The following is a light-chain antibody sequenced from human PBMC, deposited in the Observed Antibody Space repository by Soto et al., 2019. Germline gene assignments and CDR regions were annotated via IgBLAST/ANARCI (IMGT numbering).Light chain of an antibody. Sequence: DIQMSQSPSSLSASVGERFTITCRASQTISFYLNWYQQKPGKAPKLLIYAASNLQSGVPSRFSASGSGTEFTLTLNSLQPEDFATYYCQQAYSTPWTFGQGTTVDIK. V-gene: IGKV1-39*01. CDR1: QTISFY. CDR2: AAS. J-gene: IGKJ1*01. CDR3: QQAYSTPWT.